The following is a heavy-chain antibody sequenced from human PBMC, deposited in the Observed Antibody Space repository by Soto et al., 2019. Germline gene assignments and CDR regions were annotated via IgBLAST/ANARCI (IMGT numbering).Heavy chain of an antibody. CDR2: INSDGTST. CDR3: ARVATYVYESSGYDY. CDR1: GFSFTHYW. J-gene: IGHJ4*02. Sequence: EVQLVESGGGLVQPGGSLRLSCAASGFSFTHYWMHWVRQGPGKGLEWLSRINSDGTSTYYADSVKGRFTISRDNAKNTLYLQMNSLRVEDTAVYYCARVATYVYESSGYDYWGQGDLVTVSS. V-gene: IGHV3-74*01. D-gene: IGHD3-22*01.